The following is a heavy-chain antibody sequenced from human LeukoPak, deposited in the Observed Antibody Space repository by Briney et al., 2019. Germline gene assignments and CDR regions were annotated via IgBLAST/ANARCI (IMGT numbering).Heavy chain of an antibody. D-gene: IGHD1-26*01. CDR2: ISGSGGST. Sequence: GGSQRLSCAASGFTFSSYGMSWVRQAPGKGLEWVSAISGSGGSTYYADSVKGRFTISRDNSKNTLYLQMNSLRAEDTAVYYCAKVKVGATNPVDYWGQGTLVTVSS. J-gene: IGHJ4*02. CDR3: AKVKVGATNPVDY. CDR1: GFTFSSYG. V-gene: IGHV3-23*01.